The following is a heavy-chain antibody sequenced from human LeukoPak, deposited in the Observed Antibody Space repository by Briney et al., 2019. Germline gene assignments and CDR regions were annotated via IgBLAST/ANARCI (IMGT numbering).Heavy chain of an antibody. D-gene: IGHD5-18*01. Sequence: PSENLSLTCAVYGGSFSGYYWSWIRQPPGKGLEWIGEINHSGSTNYNPSLKSRVTISVDTSKNQFSLKLSSVTAADTAVYYCARHGYGYSYYFDYWGQGTLVTVSS. CDR2: INHSGST. J-gene: IGHJ4*02. CDR3: ARHGYGYSYYFDY. CDR1: GGSFSGYY. V-gene: IGHV4-34*01.